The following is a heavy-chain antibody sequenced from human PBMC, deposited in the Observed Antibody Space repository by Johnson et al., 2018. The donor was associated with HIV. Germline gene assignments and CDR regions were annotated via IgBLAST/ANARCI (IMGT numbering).Heavy chain of an antibody. J-gene: IGHJ3*02. CDR2: IYSGGST. Sequence: MQLVESGGGLIQPGGSLRLSCAASGFTVSSNYMSWVRQAPGKGLEWVSVIYSGGSTYYADSVKGRFTIPRDNSKNKLYLQMNSPVAEDTDVYYCARYPSPRVGSTYAFDIWGQGTMVTVSS. V-gene: IGHV3-53*01. D-gene: IGHD1-26*01. CDR3: ARYPSPRVGSTYAFDI. CDR1: GFTVSSNY.